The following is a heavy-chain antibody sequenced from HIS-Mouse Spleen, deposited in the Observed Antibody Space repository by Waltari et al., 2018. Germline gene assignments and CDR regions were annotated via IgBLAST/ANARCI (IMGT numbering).Heavy chain of an antibody. CDR1: GYTFTGYY. CDR3: AREGYCSGGSCYSSDY. V-gene: IGHV1-2*02. CDR2: INPNSGGT. Sequence: QVQLVQSGAEVKKPGASVNVSCKASGYTFTGYYLHWVRQAPGQGLEWMGWINPNSGGTNYAQKFQGTVTMTRDTSISTAYMELSRLRSDDTAVYYCAREGYCSGGSCYSSDYWGQGTLVTVSS. D-gene: IGHD2-15*01. J-gene: IGHJ4*02.